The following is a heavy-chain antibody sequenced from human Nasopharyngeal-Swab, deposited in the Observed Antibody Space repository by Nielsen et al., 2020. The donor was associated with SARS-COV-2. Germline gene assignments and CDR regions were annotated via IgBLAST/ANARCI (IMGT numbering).Heavy chain of an antibody. CDR3: ARGEFGGVIVLDAFDI. Sequence: SETLSLTCTFSGGSIRSGGYYCSCIRQHPGKGLEWIGYIYYSGSTYYNPSLKSRVTISVDTSKNQFSLKLSSVTAADTAVYYCARGEFGGVIVLDAFDIWGQGTMVTVSS. CDR1: GGSIRSGGYY. J-gene: IGHJ3*02. D-gene: IGHD3-16*02. V-gene: IGHV4-31*03. CDR2: IYYSGST.